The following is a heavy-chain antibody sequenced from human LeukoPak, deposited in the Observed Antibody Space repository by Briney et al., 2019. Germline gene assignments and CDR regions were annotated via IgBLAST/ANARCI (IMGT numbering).Heavy chain of an antibody. V-gene: IGHV3-30*18. Sequence: GGSLRLSCAASGFTFSSYVMHWVRQAPGKGLEWVAVISYDESNKFYADSVKGRFTISRDTSKNTLYLQMNSLRAEDTAVYYCAELGITMIGGVWGKGTTVTISS. CDR3: AELGITMIGGV. D-gene: IGHD3-10*02. CDR1: GFTFSSYV. J-gene: IGHJ6*04. CDR2: ISYDESNK.